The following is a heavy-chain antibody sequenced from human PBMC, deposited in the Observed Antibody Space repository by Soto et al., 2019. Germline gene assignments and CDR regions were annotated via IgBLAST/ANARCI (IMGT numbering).Heavy chain of an antibody. V-gene: IGHV4-38-2*02. J-gene: IGHJ5*02. CDR2: VHYSGNT. CDR3: ARQDRVVAEGRWFDP. Sequence: PWETLSLTCTVSGYSISSGYHWAWIRQPPGKGLEWLGSVHYSGNTYYNPSLKSRLTISVDKSKNQFSLNLSSVTAADTAVYYCARQDRVVAEGRWFDPWGQGTLVTV. D-gene: IGHD2-15*01. CDR1: GYSISSGYH.